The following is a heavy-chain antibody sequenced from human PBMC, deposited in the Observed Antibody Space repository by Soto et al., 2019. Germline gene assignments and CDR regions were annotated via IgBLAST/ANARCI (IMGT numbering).Heavy chain of an antibody. CDR1: EGTFNSYA. D-gene: IGHD6-13*01. V-gene: IGHV1-69*01. CDR2: IIPYYNTL. Sequence: QAQVVQSGAEVRKPGSSVKLSCKASEGTFNSYAIAWVRQAPGQGLEWMGGIIPYYNTLNYAQKFQDRVTIPADDSTNTVYMELSSLRSDDTAVYFCASGASRWYPYFFDSWEQGTLVTVSS. J-gene: IGHJ4*02. CDR3: ASGASRWYPYFFDS.